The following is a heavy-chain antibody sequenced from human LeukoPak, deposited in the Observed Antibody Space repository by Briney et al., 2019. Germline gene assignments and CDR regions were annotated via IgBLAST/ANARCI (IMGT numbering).Heavy chain of an antibody. CDR1: GYTLTELS. J-gene: IGHJ4*02. V-gene: IGHV1-24*01. D-gene: IGHD3-3*01. Sequence: GASVKVSCKVSGYTLTELSMHWVRQAPGKGLEWMGGFDPEDGETIYAQKFQGRVTMTEATSTDTAYMELSSLRSEDTAVYYCATGTTIFGVVIMRGPFDYWGQGTLVTVSS. CDR2: FDPEDGET. CDR3: ATGTTIFGVVIMRGPFDY.